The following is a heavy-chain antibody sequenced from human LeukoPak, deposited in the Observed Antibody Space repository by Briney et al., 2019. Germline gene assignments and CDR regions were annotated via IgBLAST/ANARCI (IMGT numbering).Heavy chain of an antibody. J-gene: IGHJ4*02. D-gene: IGHD2-15*01. V-gene: IGHV3-21*04. CDR2: ISSSSSYI. CDR1: GFTFSSYS. CDR3: ARAGVVVAATTFDY. Sequence: PGGSLRLSCAASGFTFSSYSMNWVRLAPGKGLEWVSSISSSSSYIYYADSVKGRFTISRDNAKNSLYLQMNSLRAEDTAVYYCARAGVVVAATTFDYWGQGTLVTVSS.